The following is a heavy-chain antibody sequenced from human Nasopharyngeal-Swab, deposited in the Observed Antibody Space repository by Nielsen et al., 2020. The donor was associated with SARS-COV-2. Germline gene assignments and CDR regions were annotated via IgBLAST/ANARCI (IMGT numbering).Heavy chain of an antibody. CDR2: ISYDGSNK. D-gene: IGHD1-26*01. V-gene: IGHV3-30*04. CDR3: AKADRGGSYFSQYYYYMDV. Sequence: GGSLRLSCAASGFTFSSYAMHWVRQAPGKGLEWVAVISYDGSNKYYADSVKGRFSISRDTSRSTLYLQLNSLRAEDTALYYCAKADRGGSYFSQYYYYMDVWGTGTTVTVSS. CDR1: GFTFSSYA. J-gene: IGHJ6*03.